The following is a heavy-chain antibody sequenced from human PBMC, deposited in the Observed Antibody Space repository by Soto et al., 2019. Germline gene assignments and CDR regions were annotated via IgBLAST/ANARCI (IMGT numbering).Heavy chain of an antibody. CDR1: GFTFNNYA. J-gene: IGHJ4*02. CDR3: AAYVVAPDY. Sequence: EVQLLESGGGLVQPGGSLRLSCAASGFTFNNYALSWVRQAPGKGLEWVSGITGSGTRTYYADSVKGRFTMSRDNSKNPLYLPMNSRAYDDTAVYYCAAYVVAPDYWGQGTLVTVSS. CDR2: ITGSGTRT. V-gene: IGHV3-23*01. D-gene: IGHD3-10*02.